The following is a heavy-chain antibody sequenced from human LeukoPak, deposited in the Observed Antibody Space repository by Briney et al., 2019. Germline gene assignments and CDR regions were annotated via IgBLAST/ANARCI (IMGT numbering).Heavy chain of an antibody. CDR2: IYYSGST. V-gene: IGHV4-59*08. CDR1: GGSISSYY. CDR3: ARVKVVRGAFDI. Sequence: SETLSLTCTVSGGSISSYYWSWIRQPPGKGLEWIGYIYYSGSTYYNPSLKSRVTISVDTSKNQFSLKLSSVTAADTAVYYCARVKVVRGAFDIWGQGTMVTASS. J-gene: IGHJ3*02. D-gene: IGHD2-15*01.